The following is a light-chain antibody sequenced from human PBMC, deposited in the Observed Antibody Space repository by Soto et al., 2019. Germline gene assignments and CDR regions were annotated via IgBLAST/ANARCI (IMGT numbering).Light chain of an antibody. CDR1: NSNIGSNT. Sequence: QSVLTQPPSASGTPGQSVTISCSGSNSNIGSNTVNWCRQLPGSAPTLLIYSNGQRPSGVPDRFSGSRSGTSASLAISGLQSEDEAIYYCAAWDDSLNGVVFGGGTKLTVL. V-gene: IGLV1-44*01. CDR2: SNG. CDR3: AAWDDSLNGVV. J-gene: IGLJ2*01.